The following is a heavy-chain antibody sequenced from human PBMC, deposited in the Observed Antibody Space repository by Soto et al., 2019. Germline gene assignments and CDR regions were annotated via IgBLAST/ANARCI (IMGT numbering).Heavy chain of an antibody. J-gene: IGHJ4*02. V-gene: IGHV4-59*11. CDR2: VSDNGKT. Sequence: SETLSLTCTVSGGSIIGHYCTFIRHSPGRGPQWLGFVSDNGKTNSDASLKGRLTISLDTSKNQISLRLTSVTAADTALYYCARGRAIYGEWDYFDTWGQGAQVTVSS. CDR3: ARGRAIYGEWDYFDT. D-gene: IGHD3-3*02. CDR1: GGSIIGHY.